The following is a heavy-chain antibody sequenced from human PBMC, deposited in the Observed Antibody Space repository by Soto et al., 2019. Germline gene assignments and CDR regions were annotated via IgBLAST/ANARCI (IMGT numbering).Heavy chain of an antibody. CDR1: GYTFTGYY. CDR3: ARVTCGGDCYSDYYFDY. V-gene: IGHV1-2*02. D-gene: IGHD2-21*02. Sequence: QVQLVQSGAEVKKPGASVKVSCKASGYTFTGYYMHWVRQAPGQGLEWMGWINPNSGGTNYAQKFQGRVTRTRDPSISTAYMELSRLRSDDTAVYYCARVTCGGDCYSDYYFDYWGQGTLVTVSS. CDR2: INPNSGGT. J-gene: IGHJ4*02.